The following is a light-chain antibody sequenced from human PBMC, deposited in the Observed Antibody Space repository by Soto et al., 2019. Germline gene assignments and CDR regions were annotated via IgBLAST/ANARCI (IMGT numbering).Light chain of an antibody. CDR3: QQASIFPLT. CDR2: SAS. V-gene: IGKV1-12*01. J-gene: IGKJ4*01. Sequence: IQMTQSPSSVSASVGDRVTITCRASQPISSWLAWYQQKPGQPPNLLIYSASTLRSGVPSRFSGSESGTLFTRTIPNLQHADFATYYCQQASIFPLTFGGGTKVEV. CDR1: QPISSW.